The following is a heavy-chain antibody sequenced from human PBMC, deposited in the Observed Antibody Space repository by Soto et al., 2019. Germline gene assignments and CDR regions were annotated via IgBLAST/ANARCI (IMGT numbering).Heavy chain of an antibody. J-gene: IGHJ3*02. CDR1: GGSFSGYY. CDR2: INHSGST. CDR3: ARAPHYGSGAFDI. V-gene: IGHV4-34*01. D-gene: IGHD3-10*01. Sequence: SETLSLTCAVYGGSFSGYYWSWIRQPPGKGLEWIGEINHSGSTNYNPSLKSRVTISVDTSKNQFYLKLSSVTAADTAVYYCARAPHYGSGAFDIWGQGTMVTVSS.